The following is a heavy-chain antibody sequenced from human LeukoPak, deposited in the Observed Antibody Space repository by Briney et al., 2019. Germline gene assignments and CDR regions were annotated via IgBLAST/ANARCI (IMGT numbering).Heavy chain of an antibody. CDR3: ASGRGGYPFDY. V-gene: IGHV4-39*01. D-gene: IGHD3-22*01. CDR2: IYYSGST. Sequence: SETLSLTCTVSGGSISSSSYYWGWIRQPPGKGLEWIGSIYYSGSTYYNPSLKSRVTISVDTSKNQFSLKLSSVTAADTAVYYCASGRGGYPFDYWGQGTLVTVSS. J-gene: IGHJ4*02. CDR1: GGSISSSSYY.